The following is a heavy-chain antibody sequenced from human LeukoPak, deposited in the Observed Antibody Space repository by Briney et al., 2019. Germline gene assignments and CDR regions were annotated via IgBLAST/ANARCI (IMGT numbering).Heavy chain of an antibody. CDR1: GYTFTGYY. J-gene: IGHJ6*03. V-gene: IGHV1-2*02. Sequence: GASVKVSCKASGYTFTGYYMHWVRQAPGQGLEWMGWINPNSGGTNYAQKFQGRVTMTRDTSISTAYMELSRLRSDDTAVYYCARYQGVRPMFYYMDVWGKGTTVTVSS. D-gene: IGHD1-1*01. CDR2: INPNSGGT. CDR3: ARYQGVRPMFYYMDV.